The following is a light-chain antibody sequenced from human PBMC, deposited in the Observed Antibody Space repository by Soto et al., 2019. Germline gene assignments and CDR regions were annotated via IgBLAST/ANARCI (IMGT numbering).Light chain of an antibody. CDR3: QNRSNWPLT. J-gene: IGKJ4*01. V-gene: IGKV3-11*01. CDR1: QSVSSF. Sequence: EIVLTQSPATLSLSPGERATLSCRASQSVSSFLAWYQQKPGQAPRLLIYDASNRATGIPARFSGSGSGTDFTLTISRLEPEDFAVYYCQNRSNWPLTFGGGTKVEIK. CDR2: DAS.